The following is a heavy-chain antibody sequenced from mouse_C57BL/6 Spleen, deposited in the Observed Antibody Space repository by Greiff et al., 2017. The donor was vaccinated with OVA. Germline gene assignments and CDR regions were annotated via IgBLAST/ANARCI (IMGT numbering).Heavy chain of an antibody. CDR2: IDPSDSYT. CDR1: GYPFTSYW. V-gene: IGHV1-69*01. D-gene: IGHD4-1*01. Sequence: VQLQQPGAELVMPGASVKLPCKASGYPFTSYWMHWVKQRPGQGLEWFGGIDPSDSYTNYNQKFKGKSTLTVDKSSSTAYMQLSSLTSEDYAVDYCARWGCGRRYFDYWGQGTTLTVSS. J-gene: IGHJ2*01. CDR3: ARWGCGRRYFDY.